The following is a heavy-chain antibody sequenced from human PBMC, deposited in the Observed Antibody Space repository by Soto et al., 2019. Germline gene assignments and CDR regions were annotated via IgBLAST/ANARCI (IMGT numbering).Heavy chain of an antibody. J-gene: IGHJ6*02. V-gene: IGHV5-51*01. Sequence: GESLKISCKGSGYSFTSYWIGWVRQMPGKGLEWMGIIYPGDSDTRYSPSFQGQITISADKSISTAYLQWSSLKASDTAMYYCATSYYYGSGSYYNDGMDVWGQGTTVTVSS. CDR2: IYPGDSDT. CDR1: GYSFTSYW. CDR3: ATSYYYGSGSYYNDGMDV. D-gene: IGHD3-10*01.